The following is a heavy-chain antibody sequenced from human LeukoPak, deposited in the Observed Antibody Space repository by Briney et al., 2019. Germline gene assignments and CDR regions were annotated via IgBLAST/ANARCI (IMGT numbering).Heavy chain of an antibody. CDR1: GFTFDDYA. Sequence: GGSLRLSCAASGFTFDDYAMHWVRQAPGKGLEWVSLISWDGGSTYYADSVKGRFTISRDNSKNSLYLQMNSLRAEDTALYYCAKDVVGATTVEYYFDYWGQGTLVTVSS. CDR2: ISWDGGST. CDR3: AKDVVGATTVEYYFDY. D-gene: IGHD1-26*01. J-gene: IGHJ4*02. V-gene: IGHV3-43D*03.